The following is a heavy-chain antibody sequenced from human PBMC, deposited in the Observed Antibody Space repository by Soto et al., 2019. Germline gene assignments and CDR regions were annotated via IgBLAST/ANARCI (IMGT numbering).Heavy chain of an antibody. Sequence: GASVKVSCKASGYTFTSYGISWLRQAPGQGLEWMGWISAYNGNTNYAQKLQGRVTMTTDTSTSTAYMELRSLRSDDTAVYYCARTPYEGQLPKLSENYFDYWGQGTLVTVSS. CDR3: ARTPYEGQLPKLSENYFDY. CDR1: GYTFTSYG. CDR2: ISAYNGNT. J-gene: IGHJ4*02. V-gene: IGHV1-18*04. D-gene: IGHD2-2*01.